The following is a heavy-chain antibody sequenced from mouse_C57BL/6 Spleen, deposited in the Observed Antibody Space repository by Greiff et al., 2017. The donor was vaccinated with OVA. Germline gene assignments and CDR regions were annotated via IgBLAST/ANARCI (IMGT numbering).Heavy chain of an antibody. CDR2: IDPSDSYT. CDR3: ARGNDGPLYYAMDY. V-gene: IGHV1-69*01. J-gene: IGHJ4*01. D-gene: IGHD2-3*01. CDR1: GYTFTSYW. Sequence: VQLQQPGAELVMPGASVKLSCKASGYTFTSYWMHWVKQRPGQGLEWIGEIDPSDSYTNYNQKFKGKSTLTVDKSTSTAYLQLSSLTSEDSAVYYCARGNDGPLYYAMDYWGQGTSVTVSS.